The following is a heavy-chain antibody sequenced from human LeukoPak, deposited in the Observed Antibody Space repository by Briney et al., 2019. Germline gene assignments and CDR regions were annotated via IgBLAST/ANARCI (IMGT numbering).Heavy chain of an antibody. CDR1: GFTFSSYA. CDR3: ATETNGRHYDY. V-gene: IGHV3-21*01. CDR2: IGPTGTDR. D-gene: IGHD1-14*01. Sequence: PGGSLRLSCAASGFTFSSYAMSWVRQAPGKGLEWVSSIGPTGTDRYYADSVRGRFTISRDNAKNSMYLQMDSLRDEDTAVYYYATETNGRHYDYWGQGTLLSVSS. J-gene: IGHJ4*02.